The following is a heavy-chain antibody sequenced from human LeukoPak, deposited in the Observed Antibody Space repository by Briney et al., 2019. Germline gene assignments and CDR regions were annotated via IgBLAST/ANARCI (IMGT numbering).Heavy chain of an antibody. Sequence: GGSLRLSCAASGFTVSSNYMSWVRQAPGKGLEWVSVIYSGGSTYYADSVKGRFTISRDNSKNTLYLQMNSLRAEDTAVYYCARVVVGAYYFDSWGQGTLVTVSS. V-gene: IGHV3-53*01. J-gene: IGHJ4*02. CDR3: ARVVVGAYYFDS. CDR1: GFTVSSNY. D-gene: IGHD2-15*01. CDR2: IYSGGST.